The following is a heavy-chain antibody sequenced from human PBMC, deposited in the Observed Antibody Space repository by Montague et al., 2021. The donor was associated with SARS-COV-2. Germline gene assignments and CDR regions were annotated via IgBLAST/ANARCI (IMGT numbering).Heavy chain of an antibody. CDR1: RGSISSGGNY. CDR2: SYYSGST. CDR3: ARGRRYSSTWYGAFDP. V-gene: IGHV4-31*03. Sequence: LSLTCTVSRGSISSGGNYWSWIHQHPVKGLEWIGYSYYSGSTYYNPSLKSRVSISVDTSKNQFSLKLSSVTAADTAVYYCARGRRYSSTWYGAFDPWGQGMQVTVSS. J-gene: IGHJ5*02. D-gene: IGHD6-13*01.